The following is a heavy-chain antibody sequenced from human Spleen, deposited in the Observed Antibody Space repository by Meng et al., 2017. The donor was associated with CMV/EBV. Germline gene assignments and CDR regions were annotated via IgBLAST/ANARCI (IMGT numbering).Heavy chain of an antibody. J-gene: IGHJ4*02. CDR2: INHSGST. CDR1: GGSFSGYY. Sequence: SETLSLTCAVYGGSFSGYYWSWIRQPPGKGLEWIGEINHSGSTNYNPSLKSRVTISVDTSKNQFSLKLSSVTAADTAVYYCARSPDSSAGFDYWGQGTLVTVSS. D-gene: IGHD3-22*01. V-gene: IGHV4-34*01. CDR3: ARSPDSSAGFDY.